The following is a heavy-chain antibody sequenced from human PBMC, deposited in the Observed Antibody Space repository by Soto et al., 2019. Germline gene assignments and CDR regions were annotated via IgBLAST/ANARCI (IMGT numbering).Heavy chain of an antibody. J-gene: IGHJ4*02. CDR1: GFTFSSYG. D-gene: IGHD6-13*01. CDR2: ISYDGSNK. V-gene: IGHV3-30*18. CDR3: AKEPVEQQPFSFDY. Sequence: GGSLRLSCAASGFTFSSYGMHWVRQAPGKGLEWVAVISYDGSNKYYADSVKGRFTISRDNSKNTLYLQMNSLRAEDTAVYYCAKEPVEQQPFSFDYWGQGTLVTVSS.